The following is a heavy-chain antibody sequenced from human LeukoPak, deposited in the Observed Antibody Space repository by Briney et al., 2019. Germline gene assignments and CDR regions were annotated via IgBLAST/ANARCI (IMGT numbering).Heavy chain of an antibody. CDR2: ISYDGHIK. J-gene: IGHJ4*02. Sequence: GGSLRLSCEDSTFNFSDYCMHWVPQAPGRGLEWLAHISYDGHIKFYADYLKGRFIISRDDSKNTLYLQINSLRPENTAVYNCAKDACAGACSTFDSWGQETLVTVSS. V-gene: IGHV3-30*18. CDR1: TFNFSDYC. D-gene: IGHD2-2*01. CDR3: AKDACAGACSTFDS.